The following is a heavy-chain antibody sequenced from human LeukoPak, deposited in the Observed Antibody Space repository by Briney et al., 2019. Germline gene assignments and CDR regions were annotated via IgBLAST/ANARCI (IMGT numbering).Heavy chain of an antibody. D-gene: IGHD1-26*01. CDR2: IYYSGST. V-gene: IGHV4-59*08. Sequence: SETLSLACTVSGGSISRYYWSWIRQPPGKGLEWIGYIYYSGSTNYNPSLKSRVAISVDTSKNQFSLKLSSVTAADTAVYYCARHDMDVAGGGLDYFDYWGQGTLVTVSS. CDR1: GGSISRYY. CDR3: ARHDMDVAGGGLDYFDY. J-gene: IGHJ4*02.